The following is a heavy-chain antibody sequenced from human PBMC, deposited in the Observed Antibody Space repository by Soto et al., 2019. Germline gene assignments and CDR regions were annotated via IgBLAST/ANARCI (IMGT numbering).Heavy chain of an antibody. J-gene: IGHJ6*02. Sequence: KTSATLSLTFAVYPGSFSGYYWSWIRQPPGKGLEWIGEINHSGITNYNPSLKSRVTISVDTSKNQFSLKLSSVTAADTAVYYCARGVQGYCSSTSCYPYYYYGMDVWGQGTTVTVSS. CDR3: ARGVQGYCSSTSCYPYYYYGMDV. CDR1: PGSFSGYY. CDR2: INHSGIT. V-gene: IGHV4-34*01. D-gene: IGHD2-2*01.